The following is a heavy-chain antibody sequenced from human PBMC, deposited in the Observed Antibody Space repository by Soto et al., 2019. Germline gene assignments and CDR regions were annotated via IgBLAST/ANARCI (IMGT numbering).Heavy chain of an antibody. Sequence: SETLSLTCTVSGGSISSSSYYWGWIRQPPGKGLEWIGSIYYSGSTYYNPSLKSRVTISVDTSKNQFSLKLSSVTAADTAVYYCARRQDIVLVPAALRSYYYYYGMDVWGQGTTVTVSS. CDR3: ARRQDIVLVPAALRSYYYYYGMDV. V-gene: IGHV4-39*01. D-gene: IGHD2-2*01. J-gene: IGHJ6*02. CDR1: GGSISSSSYY. CDR2: IYYSGST.